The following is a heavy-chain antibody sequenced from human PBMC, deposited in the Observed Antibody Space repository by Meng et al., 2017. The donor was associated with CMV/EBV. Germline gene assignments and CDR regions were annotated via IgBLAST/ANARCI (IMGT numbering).Heavy chain of an antibody. CDR1: GGSFSGHY. D-gene: IGHD5-12*01. V-gene: IGHV4-34*01. J-gene: IGHJ4*02. CDR2: INHSGST. Sequence: SETLSLTCAPYGGSFSGHYWSLIRQPPGKGLEWIGEINHSGSTNYNPSLKSRVTISVDASKNQFSLKLTSVTAADTAVYYCARGSWVYSDDDETTDLDYWGPGTLVTVSS. CDR3: ARGSWVYSDDDETTDLDY.